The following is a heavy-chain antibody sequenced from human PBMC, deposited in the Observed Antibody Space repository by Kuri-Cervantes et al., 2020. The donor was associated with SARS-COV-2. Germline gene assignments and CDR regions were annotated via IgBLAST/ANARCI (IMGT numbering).Heavy chain of an antibody. D-gene: IGHD2-2*01. CDR2: IRSKANSYAT. V-gene: IGHV3-73*01. Sequence: EGSLRLSCAASGFTFSGSAMHWVRQASGKGLEWVGRIRSKANSYATAYAASVKGRFTISRDDSKNTAYLQMNSLKTEDTAVYYCTRHWEVEDIVVVPAALGAIIYYYYYMDVWGKGTTVTVSS. J-gene: IGHJ6*03. CDR1: GFTFSGSA. CDR3: TRHWEVEDIVVVPAALGAIIYYYYYMDV.